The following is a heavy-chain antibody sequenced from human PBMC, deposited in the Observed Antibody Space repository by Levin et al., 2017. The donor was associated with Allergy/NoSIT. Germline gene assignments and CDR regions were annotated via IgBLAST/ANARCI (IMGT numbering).Heavy chain of an antibody. CDR2: IGGGGGITDYTDS. CDR3: AKPRTFCSSAYCYSYYYYGLDV. CDR1: GFIVSTYG. J-gene: IGHJ6*02. Sequence: GESLKISCTASGFIVSTYGMSWVRQAPGKGLEWVAVIGGGGGITDYTDSHYADSVKGRFTISRDNSQNTLYLQMNSLRAEDTAVYYCAKPRTFCSSAYCYSYYYYGLDVWGQGTTVTVSS. D-gene: IGHD2-2*01. V-gene: IGHV3-23*01.